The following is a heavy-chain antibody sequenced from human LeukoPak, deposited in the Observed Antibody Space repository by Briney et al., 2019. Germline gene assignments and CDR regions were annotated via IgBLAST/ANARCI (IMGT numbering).Heavy chain of an antibody. CDR2: INHSGST. D-gene: IGHD2-2*01. Sequence: PSETLSLTCAVSGYSISSGYYWGWIRQPPGKGLEWIGEINHSGSTNYNPSLKSRVTISVDTSKNQFSLKLSSVTAADTAVYYCARGPGVVPAAMDYWFDPWGQGTLVTVSS. CDR1: GYSISSGYY. CDR3: ARGPGVVPAAMDYWFDP. V-gene: IGHV4-38-2*01. J-gene: IGHJ5*02.